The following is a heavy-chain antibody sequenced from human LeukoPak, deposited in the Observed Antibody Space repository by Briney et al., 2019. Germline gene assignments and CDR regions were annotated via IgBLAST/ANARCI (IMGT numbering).Heavy chain of an antibody. V-gene: IGHV3-48*03. Sequence: GGSLRLSCAASGFTFSSYEMNWVRQAPGKGLEWVSYISSSGSTIYYVDSVKGRFTISRDNAKNSLYLQMNSLRAEDTAVYYCARDQVPAAIGGLYYYYGMDVWGQGTTVTVSS. CDR2: ISSSGSTI. CDR3: ARDQVPAAIGGLYYYYGMDV. CDR1: GFTFSSYE. J-gene: IGHJ6*02. D-gene: IGHD2-2*01.